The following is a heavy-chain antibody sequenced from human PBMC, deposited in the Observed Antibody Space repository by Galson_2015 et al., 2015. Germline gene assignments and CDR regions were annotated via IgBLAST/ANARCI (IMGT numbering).Heavy chain of an antibody. J-gene: IGHJ4*02. Sequence: SVKVSCKASGGTFSSYAISWVRQAPGQGLEWMGGIIPIFGTADYAQKFQGRVTITADESTSTAYMELSSLRSEDTAVYYCASVMIAARPRYFDYWGQRTLVTVSS. CDR3: ASVMIAARPRYFDY. CDR1: GGTFSSYA. CDR2: IIPIFGTA. V-gene: IGHV1-69*13. D-gene: IGHD6-6*01.